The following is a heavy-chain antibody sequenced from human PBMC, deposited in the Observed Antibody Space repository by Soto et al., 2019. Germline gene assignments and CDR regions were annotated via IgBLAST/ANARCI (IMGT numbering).Heavy chain of an antibody. V-gene: IGHV4-4*02. D-gene: IGHD3-10*01. Sequence: SETLSLTCTVSNASLSSRKWWTWVRQTPGKGLEWIGEIYHSGSINHNPSLKSRVTMSLDKSKNQFSLKMTSVTAADTAVYYCASKFGELLADAFDIWGQGTVVT. CDR3: ASKFGELLADAFDI. CDR2: IYHSGSI. CDR1: NASLSSRKW. J-gene: IGHJ3*02.